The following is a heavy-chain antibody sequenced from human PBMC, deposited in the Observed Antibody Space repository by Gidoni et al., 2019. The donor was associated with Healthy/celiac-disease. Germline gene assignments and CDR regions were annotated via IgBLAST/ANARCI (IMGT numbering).Heavy chain of an antibody. CDR2: ISGRGGST. CDR1: WFPFCSYA. Sequence: EVPLLESGGGLVPPGGSLRPSCSASWFPFCSYAMSWVRQAPGKGLEWVAAISGRGGSTYYADSVKGRLTISRDNSKNTLYLQKNSLRAEDTAVYYCAKAGYSSGWLLDYWGQGTLVTVSS. J-gene: IGHJ4*02. V-gene: IGHV3-23*01. CDR3: AKAGYSSGWLLDY. D-gene: IGHD6-19*01.